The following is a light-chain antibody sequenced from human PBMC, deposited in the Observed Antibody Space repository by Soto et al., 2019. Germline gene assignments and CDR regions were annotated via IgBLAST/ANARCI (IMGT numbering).Light chain of an antibody. CDR1: SSDIGTSNL. Sequence: QSALTQPASVSGSPGQSITISCTGSSSDIGTSNLVSWYQQVPGKAPKLMIFEVSERPSGISSRFSGSKSGNTASLTITGLQAEDEADYFCSSYATSNTYVFGSGTKLTVL. CDR3: SSYATSNTYV. V-gene: IGLV2-23*02. J-gene: IGLJ1*01. CDR2: EVS.